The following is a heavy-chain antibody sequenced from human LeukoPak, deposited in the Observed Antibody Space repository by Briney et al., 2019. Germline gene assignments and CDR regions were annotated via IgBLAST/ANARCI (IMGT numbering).Heavy chain of an antibody. J-gene: IGHJ5*02. CDR2: IYYSGST. CDR1: GGSISSYY. Sequence: SETLSLTCTVSGGSISSYYWSWIRQPPGKGPEWIGYIYYSGSTNYNPSLKSRVTISVDTSKNQFSLKLSSVTAADTAVYYCARQDVVNWFDPWGQGTLVTVSS. V-gene: IGHV4-59*08. D-gene: IGHD2-21*01. CDR3: ARQDVVNWFDP.